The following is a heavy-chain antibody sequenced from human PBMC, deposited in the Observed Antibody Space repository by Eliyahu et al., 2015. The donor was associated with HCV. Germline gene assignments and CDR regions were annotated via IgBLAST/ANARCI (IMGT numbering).Heavy chain of an antibody. D-gene: IGHD6-19*01. J-gene: IGHJ4*02. V-gene: IGHV4-38-2*02. CDR3: ARGRTQGSSAWPDFDY. CDR2: IYHSGST. CDR1: AYSISXGYF. Sequence: QVQLQESGPGLVKPSETLSLTCTVXAYSISXGYFWGWIRQXPGXGLEWXGNIYHSGSTYYNPSLKXRLTMSVDTSKKQFSLRLSSVTAADTAVYFCARGRTQGSSAWPDFDYWGQGTLVTVSS.